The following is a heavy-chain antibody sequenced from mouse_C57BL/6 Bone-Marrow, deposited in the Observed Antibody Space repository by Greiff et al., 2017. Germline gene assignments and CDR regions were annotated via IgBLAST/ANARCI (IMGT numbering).Heavy chain of an antibody. CDR1: GYTFTSYW. J-gene: IGHJ2*01. V-gene: IGHV1-64*01. Sequence: QVQLQQSGAELVKPGASVKLSCKASGYTFTSYWMHWVKQRPGQGLEWIGMIHPNSGSTNYNEKFKSKATLTVDKSSSTAYMQLSILTSEDSAVYYCARSFFTTVDYWGQGTTLTVSS. CDR3: ARSFFTTVDY. CDR2: IHPNSGST. D-gene: IGHD1-1*01.